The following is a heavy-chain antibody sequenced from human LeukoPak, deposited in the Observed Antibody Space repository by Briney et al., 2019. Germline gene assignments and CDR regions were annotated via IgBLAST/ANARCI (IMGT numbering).Heavy chain of an antibody. V-gene: IGHV1-69*13. J-gene: IGHJ4*02. Sequence: ASVKVSCKASGGTFSSYAISWVRQAPGQGLEWMGGIIPIFGTANYAQKFQGRVTITADESTSTAYMELSSLRSEDTAVYYCASYTGGNYDILTKYYFDSWGQGTLVTVSS. CDR2: IIPIFGTA. CDR1: GGTFSSYA. D-gene: IGHD3-9*01. CDR3: ASYTGGNYDILTKYYFDS.